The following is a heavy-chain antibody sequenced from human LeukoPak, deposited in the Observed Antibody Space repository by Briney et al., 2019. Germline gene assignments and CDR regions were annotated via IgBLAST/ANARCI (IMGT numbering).Heavy chain of an antibody. Sequence: GGSLRLSCAASAFTFSSYAMTWVRQAPGKGLEWVSSISGSGDYTYYADSVKGRITMSRDNSKNTVYLEMNSLRAEDTAVYYCAKDGQPSARSFLCTNGICYQDYWGQGTLVTVSS. CDR3: AKDGQPSARSFLCTNGICYQDY. J-gene: IGHJ4*02. V-gene: IGHV3-23*01. D-gene: IGHD2-8*01. CDR1: AFTFSSYA. CDR2: ISGSGDYT.